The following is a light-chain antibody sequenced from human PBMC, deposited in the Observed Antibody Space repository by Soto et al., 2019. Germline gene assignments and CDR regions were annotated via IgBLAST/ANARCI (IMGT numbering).Light chain of an antibody. CDR1: SSNIGENP. Sequence: QLVLTQPPSASGTPGQRVTISCSGSSSNIGENPVNWYQQFPGTAPKLLIYSDHQKPSAVPDRFSGSKSGASASLAISGLQSDDEADYYCAAWDDSLDGWVFGGGTKLTVL. CDR3: AAWDDSLDGWV. CDR2: SDH. J-gene: IGLJ3*02. V-gene: IGLV1-44*01.